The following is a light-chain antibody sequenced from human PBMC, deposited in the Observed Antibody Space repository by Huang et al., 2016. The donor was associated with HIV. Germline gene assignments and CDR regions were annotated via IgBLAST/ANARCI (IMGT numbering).Light chain of an antibody. CDR3: QQYDTYPLT. J-gene: IGKJ4*01. CDR2: KGS. Sequence: DIQMIQSPSTLFATIGDRVTITCRASQSLSSWLAWYQQKPEKAPKRLIYKGSSLESGDPSRFSGSGSGTEFTLTISSLQPDDFATYYCQQYDTYPLTFGGGTKVEIK. V-gene: IGKV1-5*03. CDR1: QSLSSW.